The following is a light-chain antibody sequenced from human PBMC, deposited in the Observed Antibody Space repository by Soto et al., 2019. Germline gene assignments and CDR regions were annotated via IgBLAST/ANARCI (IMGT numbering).Light chain of an antibody. Sequence: EIVLTQSPGTLSLSPGERATLSCRASQSVSSSYVAWYQQKPGQAPRLLIYSASSRAPGIPERFSGSGSGTDFTLTISRLEPEDFAVYYCQQYGSSPGTFGQGTKLGIK. CDR3: QQYGSSPGT. CDR2: SAS. J-gene: IGKJ2*01. CDR1: QSVSSSY. V-gene: IGKV3-20*01.